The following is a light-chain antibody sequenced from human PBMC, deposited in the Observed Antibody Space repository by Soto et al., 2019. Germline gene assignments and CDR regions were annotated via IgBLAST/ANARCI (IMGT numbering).Light chain of an antibody. J-gene: IGKJ4*01. Sequence: VLTQSPGTLSLSPGDRATLSCSTSQSVTSTYLAWYQRRPGQAPRLLIYGASTRAAGIPDRFSGSGSGTDFTLTISRLEPEDFAVYCCQHYGSYLNFCGGTKVDIX. V-gene: IGKV3-20*01. CDR3: QHYGSYLN. CDR1: QSVTSTY. CDR2: GAS.